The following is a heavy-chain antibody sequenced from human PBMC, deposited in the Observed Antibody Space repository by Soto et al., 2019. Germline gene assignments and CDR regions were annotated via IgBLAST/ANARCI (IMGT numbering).Heavy chain of an antibody. V-gene: IGHV1-18*01. CDR2: VSAYNGNT. CDR1: GYSFSNYG. D-gene: IGHD3-3*01. Sequence: QVQLVQSGIQVRRPGASVTVSCKASGYSFSNYGISWVRQAPGQGLEWMGWVSAYNGNTKYVQKYQDRVTMSTATSTTTAYMEVKSLRSDDTAVYYCARASRLWSGYLIDFWGPGTLVTVSS. J-gene: IGHJ4*02. CDR3: ARASRLWSGYLIDF.